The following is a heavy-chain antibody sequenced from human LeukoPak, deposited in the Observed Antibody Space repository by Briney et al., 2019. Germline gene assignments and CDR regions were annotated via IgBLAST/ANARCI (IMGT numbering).Heavy chain of an antibody. D-gene: IGHD3-22*01. CDR2: IYYRGST. CDR1: GGAISRYY. V-gene: IGHV4-59*01. CDR3: ARVGYYYDSSGYKRVAYFDY. J-gene: IGHJ4*02. Sequence: SETLSLTCTVSGGAISRYYWSWIRQPPGKGLEWIGYIYYRGSTNYNPSLKSRVTISVDTSKNQFSLKLSSVTAADTAVYYCARVGYYYDSSGYKRVAYFDYWGQGTLATVSS.